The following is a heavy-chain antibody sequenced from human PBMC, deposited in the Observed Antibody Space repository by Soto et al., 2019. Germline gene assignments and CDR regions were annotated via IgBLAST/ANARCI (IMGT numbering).Heavy chain of an antibody. V-gene: IGHV4-31*03. D-gene: IGHD2-15*01. Sequence: PSETLSLTCTVSGGSIISDGYYWSWIRQHPGKGLEWIGYIYNSGSTYTNPSLKSRLSISVDTSKNQFSLKLRSVTAADTAVYYCARGAAILGGFDPWGQGTLVTVSS. CDR1: GGSIISDGYY. CDR3: ARGAAILGGFDP. J-gene: IGHJ5*02. CDR2: IYNSGST.